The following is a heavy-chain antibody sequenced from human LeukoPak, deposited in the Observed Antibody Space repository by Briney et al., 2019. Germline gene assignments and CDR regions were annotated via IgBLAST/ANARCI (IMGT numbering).Heavy chain of an antibody. CDR1: GFTFSSNA. CDR3: AKDSLPGGDQSY. V-gene: IGHV3-30*02. D-gene: IGHD4-17*01. CDR2: IRYDGNDK. J-gene: IGHJ4*02. Sequence: GGSLRLSCAASGFTFSSNAMHWVRQAPGKGLEWVTFIRYDGNDKYYADSVKGRFTISRDNSKNTLYLQMNSLRADDTAVYYCAKDSLPGGDQSYWGQGTLVTVSS.